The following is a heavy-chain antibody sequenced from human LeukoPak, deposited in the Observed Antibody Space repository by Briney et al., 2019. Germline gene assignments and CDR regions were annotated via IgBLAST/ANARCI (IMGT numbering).Heavy chain of an antibody. CDR2: IRAYNGNT. CDR1: GYTFTSYG. V-gene: IGHV1-18*01. Sequence: ASVKVSCKASGYTFTSYGISWVRQAPGQGLEWMGWIRAYNGNTNYAQKLQGRVTMTTDTSTSTAYMELRSLRSDDTAVYYCARDVRRSGYCSGGSCYSRLGYWGQGTLVTVSS. CDR3: ARDVRRSGYCSGGSCYSRLGY. D-gene: IGHD2-15*01. J-gene: IGHJ4*02.